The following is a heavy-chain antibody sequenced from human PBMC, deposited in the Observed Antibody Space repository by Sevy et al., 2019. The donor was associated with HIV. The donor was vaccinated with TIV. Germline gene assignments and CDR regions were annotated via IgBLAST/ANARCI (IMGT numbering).Heavy chain of an antibody. J-gene: IGHJ4*02. Sequence: ASVKVSCKVSGYTLTQLSMHWVRQAPGKGLEWMGSFDPEDGETLYAQNFQVRVTMTEDTSTDTAYMALSSLRSEDTAIYYCATTKDYYDSSGSPFDYWGQGTLVTVSS. CDR3: ATTKDYYDSSGSPFDY. V-gene: IGHV1-24*01. CDR1: GYTLTQLS. D-gene: IGHD3-22*01. CDR2: FDPEDGET.